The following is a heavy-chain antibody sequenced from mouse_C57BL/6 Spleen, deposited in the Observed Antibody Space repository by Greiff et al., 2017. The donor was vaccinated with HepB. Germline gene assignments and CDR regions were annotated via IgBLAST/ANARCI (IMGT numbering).Heavy chain of an antibody. CDR2: INPYNGDT. CDR1: GYSFTGYF. CDR3: ARWDYYGY. V-gene: IGHV1-20*01. Sequence: EVMLVESGPELVKPGDSVKISCKASGYSFTGYFMNWVMQSHGKSLEWIGRINPYNGDTFYNQKFKGKATLTVDKSSSTAHMELRSLTSEDSAVYYCARWDYYGYWGQGTTLTVSS. J-gene: IGHJ2*01. D-gene: IGHD1-1*01.